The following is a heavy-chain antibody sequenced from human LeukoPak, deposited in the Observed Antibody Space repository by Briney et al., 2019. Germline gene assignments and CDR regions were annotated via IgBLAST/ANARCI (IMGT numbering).Heavy chain of an antibody. V-gene: IGHV3-30*03. D-gene: IGHD2-2*01. CDR3: ARDQFRTVVPAAHFDF. CDR1: GFTFSSYA. CDR2: ISYDGSIK. J-gene: IGHJ4*02. Sequence: GGSLRLSCAASGFTFSSYAMSWVRQAPGKGLEWVAVISYDGSIKYYADSVKGRFTISRDNSKNTLYLQMNSLRAEDTAVYYCARDQFRTVVPAAHFDFWGQGALVIVSS.